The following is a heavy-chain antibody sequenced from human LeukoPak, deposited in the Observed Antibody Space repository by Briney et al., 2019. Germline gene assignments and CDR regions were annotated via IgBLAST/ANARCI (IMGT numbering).Heavy chain of an antibody. V-gene: IGHV3-30*18. J-gene: IGHJ4*02. Sequence: GGSLRLSCSASGFTLGDYGIHWVRQAPGKGLEWVAVISYDGSYKNYADSVKGRFTISRDNSKNTLYLEMNSLRAEDTALYYCAKERRSSSWYFDYWGQGTLVTVSS. CDR1: GFTLGDYG. D-gene: IGHD6-13*01. CDR3: AKERRSSSWYFDY. CDR2: ISYDGSYK.